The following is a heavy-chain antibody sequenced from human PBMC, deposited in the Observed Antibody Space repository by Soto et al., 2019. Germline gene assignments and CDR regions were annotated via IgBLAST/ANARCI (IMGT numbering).Heavy chain of an antibody. CDR2: IYYSGTT. Sequence: PSETLSLTCTMSGGSFSPNYWSWIRQPPGKALEWVGYIYYSGTTNYNPSLKSRVTMSVDTSKNQFSLKLSSVTAADTAVYYCARPTYNSGSPFDYWGQGTLVTVSS. J-gene: IGHJ4*02. CDR1: GGSFSPNY. D-gene: IGHD1-20*01. V-gene: IGHV4-59*01. CDR3: ARPTYNSGSPFDY.